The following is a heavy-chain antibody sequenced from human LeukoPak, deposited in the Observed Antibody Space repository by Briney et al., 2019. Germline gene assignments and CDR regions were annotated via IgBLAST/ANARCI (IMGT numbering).Heavy chain of an antibody. V-gene: IGHV1-2*02. D-gene: IGHD1-26*01. CDR1: GYTFTGYY. Sequence: KPGASVKVSCKASGYTFTGYYMHWVRQAPGQGLEWMGWINPNSGGTNYAQKFQGRVTMTRDTSISTAYMELSRLRSDDTAVYYCARGISGSYQNYFDYWGQGTLVTVSS. CDR2: INPNSGGT. CDR3: ARGISGSYQNYFDY. J-gene: IGHJ4*02.